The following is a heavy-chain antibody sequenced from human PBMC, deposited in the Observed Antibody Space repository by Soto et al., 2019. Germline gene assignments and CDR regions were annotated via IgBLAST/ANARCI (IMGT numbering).Heavy chain of an antibody. Sequence: PSETLSLTCTVSGGSISSGGYYWSWIRQHPGKGLEWIGYIYYSGSTYHNPSLKSRVTISVDTSKNQFSLKLSSVTAADTAVYYCARVGGYYYYYYMDVWGKGTTVTVSS. D-gene: IGHD3-10*01. CDR3: ARVGGYYYYYYMDV. CDR1: GGSISSGGYY. CDR2: IYYSGST. J-gene: IGHJ6*03. V-gene: IGHV4-31*03.